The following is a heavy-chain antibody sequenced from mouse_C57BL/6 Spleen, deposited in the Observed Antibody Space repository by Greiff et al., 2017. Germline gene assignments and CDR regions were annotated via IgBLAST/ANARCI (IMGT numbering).Heavy chain of an antibody. V-gene: IGHV1-64*01. Sequence: QVQLQQPGAELVKPGASVKLSCKASGYTFTSYWMHWVKQRPGQGLEWIGMIHPNSGSTKYNEKFKSKATLTVDKSSSTAYMQLSSLTSEDSAVYYCARLNYDGYYVYYFDYWGQGTTLTVSS. D-gene: IGHD2-3*01. CDR3: ARLNYDGYYVYYFDY. J-gene: IGHJ2*01. CDR2: IHPNSGST. CDR1: GYTFTSYW.